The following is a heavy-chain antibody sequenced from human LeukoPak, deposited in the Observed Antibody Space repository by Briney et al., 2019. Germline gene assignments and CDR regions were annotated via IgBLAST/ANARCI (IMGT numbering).Heavy chain of an antibody. Sequence: ASVKVSCKASGYTFTSYYMHWVRQAPGQGREWMGIINPSGGSTSYAQKFQGRVTMTRDTSTSTVYMELSSLRSEDTAVYYCARVGYDFWSGYLQYYYGMDVWGQGTTVTVSS. V-gene: IGHV1-46*01. D-gene: IGHD3-3*01. CDR2: INPSGGST. CDR1: GYTFTSYY. CDR3: ARVGYDFWSGYLQYYYGMDV. J-gene: IGHJ6*02.